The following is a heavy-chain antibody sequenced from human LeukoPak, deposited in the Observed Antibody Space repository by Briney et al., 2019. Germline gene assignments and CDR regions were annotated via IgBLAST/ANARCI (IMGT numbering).Heavy chain of an antibody. Sequence: GGSLRLSCAASGFTFSSYAMTWVRQAPGKGLEWVSAISGSGDSTYYADSVKGRFTISRDNSKNTLYLQMSSLGAEDTAVYYCVKDGTTASYFDYWGQGTLVTVSS. J-gene: IGHJ4*02. CDR3: VKDGTTASYFDY. D-gene: IGHD1-1*01. CDR1: GFTFSSYA. V-gene: IGHV3-23*01. CDR2: ISGSGDST.